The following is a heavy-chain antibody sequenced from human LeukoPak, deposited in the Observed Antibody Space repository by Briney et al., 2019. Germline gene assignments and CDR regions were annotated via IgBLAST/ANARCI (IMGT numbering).Heavy chain of an antibody. CDR1: GYTFTGYY. J-gene: IGHJ5*02. CDR3: ARGAGYYESSCYYYVFGWFYP. V-gene: IGHV1-2*04. Sequence: ASVTVSCKGSGYTFTGYYMHWVRQAHGQGLEWVGWIHPNSGGTNYAQKFQGWVTITRDTSISKAYMELSRLSSDDTAVYYCARGAGYYESSCYYYVFGWFYPWGQGTLVTVSS. CDR2: IHPNSGGT. D-gene: IGHD3-22*01.